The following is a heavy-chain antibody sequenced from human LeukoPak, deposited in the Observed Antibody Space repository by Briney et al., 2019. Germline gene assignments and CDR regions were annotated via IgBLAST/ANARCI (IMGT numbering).Heavy chain of an antibody. CDR2: ISYDGSNK. J-gene: IGHJ4*02. V-gene: IGHV3-30-3*01. CDR1: GFTFSSYA. Sequence: PGGSLRLSCAASGFTFSSYAMHWVRQAPGKGLEWVAVISYDGSNKYYADSVKGRFTISRDNSKNTLHLQMNSLRAEDTAVYYCARDPVAGYYFDYWGQGTLVTVSS. CDR3: ARDPVAGYYFDY. D-gene: IGHD6-19*01.